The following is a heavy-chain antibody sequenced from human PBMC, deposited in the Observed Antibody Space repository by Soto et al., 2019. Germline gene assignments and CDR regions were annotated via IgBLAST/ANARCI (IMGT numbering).Heavy chain of an antibody. Sequence: QVQLVESGGGVVQPGRSLRLSCAASGFTFSSYGMHWVRQAPGKGLEWVAVISYDGSNKYYADSVKGRFTISRDNSKNTLYLQMNSLRAEDTAVYYCAKVISPYYDCWSGYDYYYYGMDVWGQGSTVTVSS. CDR1: GFTFSSYG. CDR3: AKVISPYYDCWSGYDYYYYGMDV. CDR2: ISYDGSNK. D-gene: IGHD3-3*01. J-gene: IGHJ6*02. V-gene: IGHV3-30*18.